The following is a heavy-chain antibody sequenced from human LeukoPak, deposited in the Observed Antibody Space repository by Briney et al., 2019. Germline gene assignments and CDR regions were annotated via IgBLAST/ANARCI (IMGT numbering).Heavy chain of an antibody. CDR2: IYYSGST. Sequence: PSETLSLTCTVSGGSISSYYWSWIRQPPVKGLEWIGYIYYSGSTNYNPSLKSRVTISVDTSKNQFSLKLSSVTAADTAVYYCAGWYSSGWYPGKYYYGMDVWGQGTTVTVSS. J-gene: IGHJ6*02. CDR1: GGSISSYY. V-gene: IGHV4-59*08. CDR3: AGWYSSGWYPGKYYYGMDV. D-gene: IGHD6-13*01.